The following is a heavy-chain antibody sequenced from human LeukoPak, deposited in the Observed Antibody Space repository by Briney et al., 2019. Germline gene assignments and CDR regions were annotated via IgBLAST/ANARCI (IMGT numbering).Heavy chain of an antibody. CDR3: ARDRSTSSGSYYHLFDY. V-gene: IGHV4-4*07. CDR2: IYTSGST. D-gene: IGHD3-10*01. CDR1: GGSISSYY. Sequence: SETLSLTCTVSGGSISSYYWSWIRQPAGTGLEWIGRIYTSGSTNYNPSLKSRVTMSVDTSKNQFSLKLSSVTATDTAVYYCARDRSTSSGSYYHLFDYWGQGTLVTVSS. J-gene: IGHJ4*02.